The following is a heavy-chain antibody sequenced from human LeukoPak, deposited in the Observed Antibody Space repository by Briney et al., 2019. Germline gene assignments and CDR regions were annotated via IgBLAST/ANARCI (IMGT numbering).Heavy chain of an antibody. Sequence: GGSLRLSCAASGFTFSSYEMNWVRQAPGKGLEWVSYISSSGSTIYYADSVKGQFTISRDNAKNSLYLQMNSLRAEDTAVYYCAVATIKDYFDYWGQGTLVTVSS. J-gene: IGHJ4*02. V-gene: IGHV3-48*03. CDR1: GFTFSSYE. D-gene: IGHD5-12*01. CDR2: ISSSGSTI. CDR3: AVATIKDYFDY.